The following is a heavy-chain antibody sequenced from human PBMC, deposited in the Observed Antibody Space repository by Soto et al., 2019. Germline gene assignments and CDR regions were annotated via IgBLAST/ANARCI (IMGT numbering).Heavy chain of an antibody. CDR2: IWYDGSNK. D-gene: IGHD3-10*01. CDR1: GFTFSSYG. Sequence: QVQLVESGGGVVQPGRSLRLSCAASGFTFSSYGMHWVRQAPGKGLEWVAVIWYDGSNKYYADSVKGRFTISRDNSKNTLYLQMNSRRAEDTAVYYCARDRSEYYYGSGSYTHYYGMDVWGQGTTVTVSS. V-gene: IGHV3-33*01. CDR3: ARDRSEYYYGSGSYTHYYGMDV. J-gene: IGHJ6*02.